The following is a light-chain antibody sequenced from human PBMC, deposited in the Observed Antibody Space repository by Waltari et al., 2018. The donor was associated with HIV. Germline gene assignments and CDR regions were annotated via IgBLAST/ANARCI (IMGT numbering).Light chain of an antibody. CDR2: GKN. V-gene: IGLV1-44*01. J-gene: IGLJ3*02. CDR3: LLSYGGVRV. CDR1: RSNIGSNT. Sequence: QSVMTQPASASGTPGQRVTISCSGSRSNIGSNTVSWFQQLPRTAPRLLIYGKNQLPSGVPDRFSGSLAGGRAILTLSGALPEDEAEYFCLLSYGGVRVFGGGTNLTV.